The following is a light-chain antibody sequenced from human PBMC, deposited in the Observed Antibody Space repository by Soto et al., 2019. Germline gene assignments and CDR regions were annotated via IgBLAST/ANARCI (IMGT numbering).Light chain of an antibody. CDR2: AAS. V-gene: IGKV1-39*01. CDR3: QQYGNSPQT. CDR1: QSISNH. J-gene: IGKJ1*01. Sequence: IQMTQSPSSLSASVEDRVIITCRASQSISNHLNWYQQKPGKAPKLLIFAASSLQSGVPSRFSGSRSGPDFTLTISSLQPEDFAVYYCQQYGNSPQTFGQRTKVDIK.